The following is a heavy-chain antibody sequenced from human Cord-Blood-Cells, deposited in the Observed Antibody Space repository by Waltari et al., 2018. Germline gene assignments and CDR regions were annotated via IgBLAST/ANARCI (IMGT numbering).Heavy chain of an antibody. D-gene: IGHD1-7*01. J-gene: IGHJ4*02. V-gene: IGHV3-30*02. CDR3: AKSGAGTFDY. CDR2: IRYDGRKK. CDR1: GFTFSSYG. Sequence: QVQLVESGGGVVQPGGSLRLSCAASGFTFSSYGMHWVRQALGKGLGVVALIRYDGRKKYYADSGKGRVTISRDNSKNTLYLQMNSLRAEDTAVYYCAKSGAGTFDYWGQGTLVTVSS.